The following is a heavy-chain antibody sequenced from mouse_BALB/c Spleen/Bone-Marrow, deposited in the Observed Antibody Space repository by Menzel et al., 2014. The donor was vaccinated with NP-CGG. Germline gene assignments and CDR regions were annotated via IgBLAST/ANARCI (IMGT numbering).Heavy chain of an antibody. D-gene: IGHD2-1*01. V-gene: IGHV5-17*02. CDR2: VSTGSTII. Sequence: EVMLVESGGGLVQPGGPRKLSCAASGFTFSNFGMHWFRQSPEKGLEWVAFVSTGSTIIYYADTVKGRFTISRDNPANARCLQRTSLGSEDRAIYYCARARCYGKYFDDGGQGTTLIVSS. CDR3: ARARCYGKYFDD. CDR1: GFTFSNFG. J-gene: IGHJ2*01.